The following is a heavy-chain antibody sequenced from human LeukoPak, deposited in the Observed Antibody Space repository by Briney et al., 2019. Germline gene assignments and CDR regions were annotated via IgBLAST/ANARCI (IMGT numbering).Heavy chain of an antibody. CDR2: ISGSGGST. CDR1: GFTFSSYA. D-gene: IGHD3-22*01. J-gene: IGHJ4*02. Sequence: PGGSLRLSCAASGFTFSSYAMSWVRQAPGKGLEWVSAISGSGGSTYYADSVKGRFTISRDNSKNTLYLQMNSLRAEDTAVYYCAKAGLYYHDSSGYFDYWGQGTLVTVSS. CDR3: AKAGLYYHDSSGYFDY. V-gene: IGHV3-23*01.